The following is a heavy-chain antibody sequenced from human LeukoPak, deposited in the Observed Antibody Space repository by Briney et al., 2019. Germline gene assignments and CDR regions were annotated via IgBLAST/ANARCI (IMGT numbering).Heavy chain of an antibody. J-gene: IGHJ6*03. Sequence: RASVKVSCKASGYTFTSYGISWVRQAPGQGLEWMGWISAYNGNTNYAQKLQGRVTMTTDTSTSTAYMELRSLRSDDTAVYYCARVRSSSGRYGYYYYMDVWGKGTTVTVSS. D-gene: IGHD6-19*01. CDR1: GYTFTSYG. CDR2: ISAYNGNT. CDR3: ARVRSSSGRYGYYYYMDV. V-gene: IGHV1-18*01.